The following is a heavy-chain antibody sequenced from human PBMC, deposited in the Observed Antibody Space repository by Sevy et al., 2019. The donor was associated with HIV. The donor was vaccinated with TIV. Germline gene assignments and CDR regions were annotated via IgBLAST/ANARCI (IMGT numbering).Heavy chain of an antibody. D-gene: IGHD1-26*01. CDR2: IYSGGST. Sequence: GGSLRLSCAASGFTVSSNYMSWVRQAPGKGLEWVSVIYSGGSTYYADTVKGRFTISRDNSKNTLYLQMNSLRAEDTAVYYCARDLVSGDAFDIWGQGTMVTVSS. CDR3: ARDLVSGDAFDI. CDR1: GFTVSSNY. J-gene: IGHJ3*02. V-gene: IGHV3-53*01.